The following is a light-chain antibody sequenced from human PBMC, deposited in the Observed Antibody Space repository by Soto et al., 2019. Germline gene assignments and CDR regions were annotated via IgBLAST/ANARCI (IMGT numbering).Light chain of an antibody. J-gene: IGLJ2*01. CDR1: SSDVGSYNL. Sequence: QSALTQPASVSGSPGQSITISCTGTSSDVGSYNLVSWYQQHPGKAPKLMIYEGSKRPSGVSNRFSGSKSGNTASLTISGLQAEDEADYYYCSCAGSSTFVVFGGGTQLTVL. CDR3: CSCAGSSTFVV. V-gene: IGLV2-23*03. CDR2: EGS.